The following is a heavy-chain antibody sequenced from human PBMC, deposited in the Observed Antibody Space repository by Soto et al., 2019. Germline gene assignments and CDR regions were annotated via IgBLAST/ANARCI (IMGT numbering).Heavy chain of an antibody. V-gene: IGHV3-15*01. D-gene: IGHD3-22*01. Sequence: PGGTTRSPLPAGGLTLNNNAMHWAREAPGKGPEWVGRIKSKTDGGTTDYAAPVKGRFTISRDDSKNTLYLQMNSLKTEDTAVYYCTTDAERYDSSGYYYASFDPWGQGTLVTVSS. CDR3: TTDAERYDSSGYYYASFDP. CDR2: IKSKTDGGTT. CDR1: GLTLNNNA. J-gene: IGHJ5*02.